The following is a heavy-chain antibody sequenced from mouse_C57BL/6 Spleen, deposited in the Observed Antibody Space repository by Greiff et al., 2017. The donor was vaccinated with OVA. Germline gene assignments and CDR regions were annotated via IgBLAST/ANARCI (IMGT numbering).Heavy chain of an antibody. CDR3: ARWDSNYGYFEV. V-gene: IGHV1-82*01. Sequence: VPLHQSGPELVKPGASVQISCKSSCYAFTSSWMHWVKQRPGTGLSWIGRIYPGDGDTNYNGKFKGKATLTADKSSSTAYMQLSRLTSEDSAVYFCARWDSNYGYFEVWGTGTTVTVSS. D-gene: IGHD2-5*01. CDR1: CYAFTSSW. J-gene: IGHJ1*03. CDR2: IYPGDGDT.